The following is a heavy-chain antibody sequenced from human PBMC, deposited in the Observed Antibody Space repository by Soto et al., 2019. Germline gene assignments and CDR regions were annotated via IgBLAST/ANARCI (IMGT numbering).Heavy chain of an antibody. V-gene: IGHV1-2*02. D-gene: IGHD5-12*01. CDR3: ARDNSGYDY. CDR1: GYTFTGYY. CDR2: INPNSGGT. J-gene: IGHJ4*02. Sequence: GDSVKVSLKASGYTFTGYYMHWVRQAPGQGLEWMGWINPNSGGTNYAQKVQGRVTMTRDTSVSTAYMDLSRLRSDDTAVYYCARDNSGYDYWGQGTLVTVSS.